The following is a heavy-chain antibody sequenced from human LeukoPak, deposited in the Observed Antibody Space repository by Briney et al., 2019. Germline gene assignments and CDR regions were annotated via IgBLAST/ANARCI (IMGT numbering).Heavy chain of an antibody. CDR2: IRSKANSYAT. CDR1: GFTFSGSA. CDR3: TRPTLPMVRGVIAAFDI. Sequence: GGSLRLSCAASGFTFSGSAMHWVRQASGKGLGWVGRIRSKANSYATAYAASVKGRFTISRDDSKNTAYLQMNSLKTEDTAVYYCTRPTLPMVRGVIAAFDIWGQGTMVTVSS. D-gene: IGHD3-10*01. V-gene: IGHV3-73*01. J-gene: IGHJ3*02.